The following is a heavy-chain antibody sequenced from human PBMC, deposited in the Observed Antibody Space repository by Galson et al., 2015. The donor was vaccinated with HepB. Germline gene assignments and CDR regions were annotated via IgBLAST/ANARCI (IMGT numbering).Heavy chain of an antibody. D-gene: IGHD3-9*01. CDR1: GFTFSSYS. CDR3: ARGPHFMTGYAFDI. J-gene: IGHJ3*02. CDR2: ISSSSSTI. Sequence: LRLSCAASGFTFSSYSLNWVRQAPGKGLEWVSYISSSSSTIYYADSVKGRFTISRDNAKNSLYLQMNSLRAEDTAVYYCARGPHFMTGYAFDIWGQGTMVTVSS. V-gene: IGHV3-48*01.